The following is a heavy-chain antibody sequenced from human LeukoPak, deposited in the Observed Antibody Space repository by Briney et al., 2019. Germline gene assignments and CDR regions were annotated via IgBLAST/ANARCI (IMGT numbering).Heavy chain of an antibody. J-gene: IGHJ4*02. V-gene: IGHV4-59*01. CDR2: IYYSGST. D-gene: IGHD3-22*01. CDR1: GGSISSYY. CDR3: ARVVEYYYDSSGYLYFDY. Sequence: SSETPSLTCTVSGGSISSYYWSWIRQPPGKGLEWIGYIYYSGSTNYNPSLKSRVTISVDTSKNQFSLKLSSVTAADTAVYYCARVVEYYYDSSGYLYFDYWGQGTLVTVSS.